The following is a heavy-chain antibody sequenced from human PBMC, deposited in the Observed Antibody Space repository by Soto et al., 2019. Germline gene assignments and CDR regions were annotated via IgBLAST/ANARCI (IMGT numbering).Heavy chain of an antibody. CDR1: GGSISSYY. V-gene: IGHV4-59*03. CDR2: IYYSGST. J-gene: IGHJ4*02. CDR3: AKQTGSGSYFNVGSGGHFDF. D-gene: IGHD3-10*01. Sequence: SETLSLTCTVSGGSISSYYWSWIRQPPGKGLEWIGYIYYSGSTNYNPSLKSRVTISVDTSKNTLYLQMTSLRVEDTAVYYCAKQTGSGSYFNVGSGGHFDFWGQGTLVTVSS.